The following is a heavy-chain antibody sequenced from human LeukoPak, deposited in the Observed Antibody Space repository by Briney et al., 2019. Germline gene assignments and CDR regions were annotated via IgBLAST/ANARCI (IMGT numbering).Heavy chain of an antibody. CDR2: ISWDGGST. CDR3: AKGVYYYYYYMDV. J-gene: IGHJ6*03. Sequence: GGSLRLSCAASGFTFDDYTMHWVRHAPGKGLEWVSLISWDGGSTYYADSGKGRFTISRDNSKNSLYLQMKSLRTEDTALYYCAKGVYYYYYYMDVWGKGTTVTVSS. CDR1: GFTFDDYT. V-gene: IGHV3-43*01.